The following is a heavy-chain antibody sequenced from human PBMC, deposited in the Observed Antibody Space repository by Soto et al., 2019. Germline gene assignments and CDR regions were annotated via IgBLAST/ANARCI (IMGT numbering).Heavy chain of an antibody. CDR1: GFTFSSYG. CDR2: IWYDGSNK. J-gene: IGHJ5*02. Sequence: QVQLVESGGGVVQPGRSLRLSCAASGFTFSSYGMHWVRQAPGKGLEWVAVIWYDGSNKYYADSVKGRFTISRDNSKNTLYLQMNSLRAEDTAVYYCARDVFMVRGVISPGCGWFDPWGQGTLVTVSS. V-gene: IGHV3-33*01. D-gene: IGHD3-10*01. CDR3: ARDVFMVRGVISPGCGWFDP.